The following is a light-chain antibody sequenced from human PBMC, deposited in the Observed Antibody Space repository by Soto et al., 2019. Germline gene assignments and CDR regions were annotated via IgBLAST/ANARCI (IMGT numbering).Light chain of an antibody. V-gene: IGKV3-11*01. CDR2: DAS. CDR3: QQRSSWPPL. CDR1: QSVSIF. J-gene: IGKJ5*01. Sequence: EIVLTQSPATLSLSPGQRATLSCRASQSVSIFLAWFQQKPGQAPRLLIYDASNRATGVPARFSGSGSGTDFTLTISSLEHEDFALYYCQQRSSWPPLFGQGTRLEI.